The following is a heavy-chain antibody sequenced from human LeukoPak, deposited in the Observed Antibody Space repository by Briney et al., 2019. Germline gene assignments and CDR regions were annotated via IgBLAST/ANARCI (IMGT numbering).Heavy chain of an antibody. CDR2: IFSNGMT. CDR1: GGSMSGDW. J-gene: IGHJ6*03. D-gene: IGHD3-16*01. CDR3: EKYITLPNGRHYMDV. Sequence: SETLSLTCTVSGGSMSGDWWSWVRQTPGKGLEWIAHIFSNGMTFYNPSLMSRVSISVDTSNSQFSLTLSSLTAADTAVYFFEKYITLPNGRHYMDVWGRGTTVAVSS. V-gene: IGHV4-4*08.